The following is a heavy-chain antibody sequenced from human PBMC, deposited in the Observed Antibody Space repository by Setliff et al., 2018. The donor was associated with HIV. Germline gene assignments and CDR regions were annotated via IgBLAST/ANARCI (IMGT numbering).Heavy chain of an antibody. CDR2: IYPTGSSST. V-gene: IGHV4-61*02. CDR1: GGSISSGYYY. D-gene: IGHD3-3*01. J-gene: IGHJ3*02. Sequence: ASETLSLTCTVSGGSISSGYYYWTWIRQPAGKGLEWIGRIYPTGSSSTLYNPSLKSRVTISVDTSKNQFSLKLSSVTAADTAVYYCARDDNDFWSGDHPGAFDIWGQGTMVTVSS. CDR3: ARDDNDFWSGDHPGAFDI.